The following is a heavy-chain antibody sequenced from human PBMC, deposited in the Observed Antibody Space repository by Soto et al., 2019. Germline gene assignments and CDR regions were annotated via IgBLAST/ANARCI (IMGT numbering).Heavy chain of an antibody. CDR2: IYHSENT. CDR3: AAGGGLPRYY. V-gene: IGHV4-30-2*01. Sequence: SETLSLTCTVSGVSISSGDYYWSWIRQPPGKGLEWIGYIYHSENTYYNPSLKSRVTISVDRSKNQFSLKLSSVTAADTAVYYCAAGGGLPRYYWGQGTLVTVSS. CDR1: GVSISSGDYY. J-gene: IGHJ4*02. D-gene: IGHD5-12*01.